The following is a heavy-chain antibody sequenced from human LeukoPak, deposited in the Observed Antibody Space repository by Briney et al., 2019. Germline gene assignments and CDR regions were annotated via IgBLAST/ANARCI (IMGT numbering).Heavy chain of an antibody. CDR3: AKEPYNTSGYSLDY. CDR2: ISGSGGST. J-gene: IGHJ4*02. D-gene: IGHD3-22*01. V-gene: IGHV3-23*01. Sequence: PGGSLRLSCAASGFTFSSYAMSWVRQAPGKGLEWVSTISGSGGSTYYADSVKGRFTISRDNSKNTLYLQMNSLRAEDTAVYYCAKEPYNTSGYSLDYWGQGTLVTVSS. CDR1: GFTFSSYA.